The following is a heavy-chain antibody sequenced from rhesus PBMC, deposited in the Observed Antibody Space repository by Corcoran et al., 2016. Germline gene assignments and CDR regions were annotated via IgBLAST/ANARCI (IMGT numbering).Heavy chain of an antibody. CDR1: GGSISSNW. Sequence: QLQLQESGPGLVKPSETLSLTCAVSGGSISSNWWSWIRQPPGKGLEWSGRISGRGGSTSYHPSLKSRVTISTDTSKNQFSLKLSSVTAADTAVYYCARRLATVTLSYFDYWGQGVLVTVSS. CDR2: ISGRGGST. CDR3: ARRLATVTLSYFDY. J-gene: IGHJ4*01. V-gene: IGHV4-173*01. D-gene: IGHD5-36*02.